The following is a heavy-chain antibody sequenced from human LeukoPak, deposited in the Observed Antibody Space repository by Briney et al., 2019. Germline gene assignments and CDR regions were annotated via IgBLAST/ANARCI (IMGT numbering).Heavy chain of an antibody. V-gene: IGHV3-30*02. J-gene: IGHJ3*02. CDR2: IRDDGSIK. CDR3: AKFDI. Sequence: GGSLRLSCAASGFTFSNYDMHWVRQAPGKGLEWLAFIRDDGSIKYYAASVKGRLTISRDNSSTTLYLQIDGLRPEVTAVYFCAKFDIWGQGKMVTVSS. CDR1: GFTFSNYD.